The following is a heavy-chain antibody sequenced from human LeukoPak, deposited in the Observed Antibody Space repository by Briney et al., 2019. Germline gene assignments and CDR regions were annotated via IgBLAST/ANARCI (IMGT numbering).Heavy chain of an antibody. V-gene: IGHV3-21*01. CDR3: ARDRGAIVVIPTDIGY. D-gene: IGHD2-2*02. Sequence: GGSLRLSCAASGFTFSNYNMNWVRQAPGKGLEWVSSISSSSTYIYYANSLKGRFTISRDNAKNSLYLQMNSLRAEDTAVYYCARDRGAIVVIPTDIGYWGQGTLVTASS. CDR1: GFTFSNYN. CDR2: ISSSSTYI. J-gene: IGHJ4*02.